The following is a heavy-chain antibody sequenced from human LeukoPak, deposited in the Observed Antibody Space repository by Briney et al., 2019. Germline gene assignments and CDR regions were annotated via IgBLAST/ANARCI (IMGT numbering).Heavy chain of an antibody. J-gene: IGHJ6*03. D-gene: IGHD3-9*01. V-gene: IGHV1-18*01. Sequence: ASVKVSCKASGYTFSSYGISWVRQAPGQGLEWMGWISAYNGDTHYAQKFQGRVTMTTDTSTSTAYMELRSLRSDDTAVYYCARRALSSIRYFDWGYYYYMDVWGKGTTVTISS. CDR3: ARRALSSIRYFDWGYYYYMDV. CDR2: ISAYNGDT. CDR1: GYTFSSYG.